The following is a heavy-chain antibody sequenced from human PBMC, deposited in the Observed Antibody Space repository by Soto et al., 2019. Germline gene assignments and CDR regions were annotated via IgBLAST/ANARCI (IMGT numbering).Heavy chain of an antibody. Sequence: GGSLRLSCAASGFTFSNAWMNWVRQAPGKGLEWVGRIKSKTDGGTTDYAAPVKGRFTISRDDSKNTLYLQMNSLKTEDTAVYYCTTRDSFPPSVHYYYYYGMDVWGQGTTVTVSS. CDR2: IKSKTDGGTT. V-gene: IGHV3-15*07. D-gene: IGHD2-21*01. CDR3: TTRDSFPPSVHYYYYYGMDV. CDR1: GFTFSNAW. J-gene: IGHJ6*02.